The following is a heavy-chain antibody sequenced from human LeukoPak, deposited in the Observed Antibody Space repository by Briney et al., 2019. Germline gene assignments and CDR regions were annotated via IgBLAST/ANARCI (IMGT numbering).Heavy chain of an antibody. CDR1: GFSFDAYA. J-gene: IGHJ4*02. V-gene: IGHV3-43*02. CDR3: AEIGSTVGGH. Sequence: GGSLRLSCAASGFSFDAYAMHLVRQAPGKGLEWVSLITGDGSSTYYADSVKGRFTISRDNNKNSLYLQMNSLRSEDTALYYCAEIGSTVGGHWGQGTLVTVSS. D-gene: IGHD3-16*01. CDR2: ITGDGSST.